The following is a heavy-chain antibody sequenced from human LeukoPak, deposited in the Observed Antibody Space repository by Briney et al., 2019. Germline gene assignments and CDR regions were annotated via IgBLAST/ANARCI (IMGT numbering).Heavy chain of an antibody. CDR2: INHSGST. CDR3: ARARDNITIFGVVYYYMDV. D-gene: IGHD3-3*01. CDR1: GGSFSGYY. Sequence: SETLSLTCAVYGGSFSGYYWSWIRQPPGKGLEWIGEINHSGSTNYNPSLKSRVTMSVDTSKNQFSLKLSSVTAADTAVYYCARARDNITIFGVVYYYMDVWGKGTTVTVSS. J-gene: IGHJ6*03. V-gene: IGHV4-34*01.